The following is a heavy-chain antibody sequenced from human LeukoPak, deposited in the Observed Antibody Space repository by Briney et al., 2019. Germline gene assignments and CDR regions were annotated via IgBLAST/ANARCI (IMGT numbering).Heavy chain of an antibody. Sequence: PSETLSLTCTVSGGSISTYYWSWIRQPPGEGLEWIGYISNGGGTKYNPSLKSRVTISVDTSKNQLSLKLRSVTAADTAVYHCVRLQPNTGEWAFDIWGQGTMVSVSS. CDR3: VRLQPNTGEWAFDI. D-gene: IGHD1-1*01. V-gene: IGHV4-59*01. CDR2: ISNGGGT. J-gene: IGHJ3*02. CDR1: GGSISTYY.